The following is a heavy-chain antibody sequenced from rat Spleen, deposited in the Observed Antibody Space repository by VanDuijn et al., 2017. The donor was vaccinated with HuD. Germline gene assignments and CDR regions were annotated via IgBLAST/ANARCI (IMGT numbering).Heavy chain of an antibody. Sequence: EVQLVESDGGLVQPGRSLELSCAASGFIFSDFYMAWVRQAPTKGLEWVATMSYDGSSTYYRDSVKGRFTISRDNAKSTLNLQMDSLRSEDTATYYCVRAGYLWDWYFDFWGPGTMVTVSS. V-gene: IGHV5-29*01. CDR3: VRAGYLWDWYFDF. CDR1: GFIFSDFY. D-gene: IGHD2-6*01. J-gene: IGHJ1*01. CDR2: MSYDGSST.